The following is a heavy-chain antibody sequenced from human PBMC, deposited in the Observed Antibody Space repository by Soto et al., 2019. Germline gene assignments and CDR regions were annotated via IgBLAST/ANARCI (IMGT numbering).Heavy chain of an antibody. Sequence: ASLKVSCKVSGYTLTELSMHWVRQAPGKGLEWMGGFDPEDGETIYAQKFQGRVTMTEDTSTDTAYMELSSLRSEDTAVYYCATDVKYDYSFDYWGQGTLVTVSS. CDR2: FDPEDGET. CDR1: GYTLTELS. D-gene: IGHD1-1*01. J-gene: IGHJ4*02. V-gene: IGHV1-24*01. CDR3: ATDVKYDYSFDY.